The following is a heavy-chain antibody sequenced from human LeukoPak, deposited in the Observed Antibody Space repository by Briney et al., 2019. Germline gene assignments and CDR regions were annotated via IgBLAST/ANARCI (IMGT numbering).Heavy chain of an antibody. CDR2: INHSGST. Sequence: PSETLSLTCAVYGGSFSGYYWSWIRQPPGKGLEWIGEINHSGSTNYNPSLKSRVTISVDKSKNQLSLKLSSVTAADTAVYYCARASGLWFGESTFDYWGQGTLVTVSS. V-gene: IGHV4-34*01. CDR3: ARASGLWFGESTFDY. J-gene: IGHJ4*02. D-gene: IGHD3-10*01. CDR1: GGSFSGYY.